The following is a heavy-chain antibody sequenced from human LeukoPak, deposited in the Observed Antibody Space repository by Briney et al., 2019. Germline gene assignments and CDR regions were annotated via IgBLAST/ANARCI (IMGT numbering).Heavy chain of an antibody. CDR1: GVSISSHY. CDR2: IYYSGST. J-gene: IGHJ5*02. CDR3: ARDAQGFDP. V-gene: IGHV4-59*11. Sequence: PSETLSLTCTVSGVSISSHYWSWIRQPPGKGLEWIGYIYYSGSTNYNPSLKSRVTISVDTSKNQFSLKLSSVTAADTAVYYCARDAQGFDPWGQRTLVTVSS.